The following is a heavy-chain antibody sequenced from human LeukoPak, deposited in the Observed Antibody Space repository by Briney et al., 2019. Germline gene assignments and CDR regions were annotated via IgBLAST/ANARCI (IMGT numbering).Heavy chain of an antibody. V-gene: IGHV3-21*01. D-gene: IGHD6-19*01. CDR1: GFSFSDYS. J-gene: IGHJ4*02. CDR3: AREDIRLDYFDY. Sequence: GGSLRLSCAASGFSFSDYSMTWVRRAPGKGLEWVSSISSSSTYIHYADSVKGRFTISRDDAKNSLYLQMNSLRAEDTAVYYCAREDIRLDYFDYWGQGTLVTVSS. CDR2: ISSSSTYI.